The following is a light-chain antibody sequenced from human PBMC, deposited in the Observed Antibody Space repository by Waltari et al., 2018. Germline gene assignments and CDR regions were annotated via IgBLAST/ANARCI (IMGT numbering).Light chain of an antibody. Sequence: SYVLTQPPSVSVAPGQTAKISCGGDNIGTRSVHWYQQMPGQAPLLVVYDDTDRPSGIPERVSGSNSGNAATLTISGVEAGDEADYYCQVLDAPTDQWVFGGGTKLTVL. CDR1: NIGTRS. CDR2: DDT. V-gene: IGLV3-21*02. CDR3: QVLDAPTDQWV. J-gene: IGLJ3*02.